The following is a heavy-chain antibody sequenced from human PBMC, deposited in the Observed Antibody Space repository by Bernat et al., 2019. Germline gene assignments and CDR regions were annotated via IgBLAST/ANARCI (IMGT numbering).Heavy chain of an antibody. CDR1: GFTFSSYG. J-gene: IGHJ4*02. D-gene: IGHD2-15*01. CDR3: ARVYCSGGSCYGPFDY. CDR2: IWYDGSNK. V-gene: IGHV3-33*01. Sequence: QVQLVESGGGVVQPGRSLRLSCATSGFTFSSYGMHWVRQAPGQGLEWVAVIWYDGSNKFYADSVKGRFTISRDNSKNTLYLQMNSLRAVDTAMYYCARVYCSGGSCYGPFDYWGQGTLVTVSS.